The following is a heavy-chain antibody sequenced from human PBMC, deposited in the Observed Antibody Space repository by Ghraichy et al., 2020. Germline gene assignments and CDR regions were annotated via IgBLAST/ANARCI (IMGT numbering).Heavy chain of an antibody. CDR3: ARLAGYYYDSSGYYWGYYFDY. Sequence: SQTLSLTCTVSGGSISSSSYYWGWIRQPPGKGLEWIGSIYYSGSTYYNPSLKSRVTISVDTSKNQFSLKLSSVTAADTAVYYCARLAGYYYDSSGYYWGYYFDYWGQGTLVTVSS. J-gene: IGHJ4*02. CDR1: GGSISSSSYY. D-gene: IGHD3-22*01. CDR2: IYYSGST. V-gene: IGHV4-39*01.